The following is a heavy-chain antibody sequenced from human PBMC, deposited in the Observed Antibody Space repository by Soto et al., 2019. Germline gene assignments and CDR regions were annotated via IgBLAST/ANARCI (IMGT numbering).Heavy chain of an antibody. Sequence: QLQLQESGPGLVKPSETLSLTCTVSGGSISSSSYYWGWIRQPPGKGLEWIGSIYYSGSTYYNPSLKSRAPIPVDTSKPQSSLELSSVTAADTAVYYCARPGNYGSGSYLYYLDYWGQGTLVTVSS. J-gene: IGHJ4*02. CDR2: IYYSGST. CDR3: ARPGNYGSGSYLYYLDY. V-gene: IGHV4-39*01. D-gene: IGHD3-10*01. CDR1: GGSISSSSYY.